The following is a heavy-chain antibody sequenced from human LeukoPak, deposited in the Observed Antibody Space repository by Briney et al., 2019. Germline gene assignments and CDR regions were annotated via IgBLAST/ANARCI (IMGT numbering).Heavy chain of an antibody. CDR3: AKQQAVVVAATDY. CDR2: IYSGGST. J-gene: IGHJ4*02. CDR1: GFTVSSNY. V-gene: IGHV3-66*04. D-gene: IGHD2-15*01. Sequence: PGGSLRLSCAASGFTVSSNYMSWVRQAPGKGLEWVSFIYSGGSTYYADSVKGRFTISRDNSKNTLYLQMNSLRAEETAVYYCAKQQAVVVAATDYWGQGTLVTVSS.